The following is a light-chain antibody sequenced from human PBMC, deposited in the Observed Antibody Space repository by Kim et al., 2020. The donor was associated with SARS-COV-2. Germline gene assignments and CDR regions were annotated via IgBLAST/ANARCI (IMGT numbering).Light chain of an antibody. CDR2: NAS. J-gene: IGKJ4*01. CDR1: QSDCSY. V-gene: IGKV3-11*01. CDR3: PQRSNSPPDT. Sequence: YPGERAALSSGASQSDCSYLALYQQQPGKPPAHLIYNASNWDTGIPATFSGSESGTDFTLPISSLEPDDFAVYYYPQRSNSPPDTFGGGTKVEL.